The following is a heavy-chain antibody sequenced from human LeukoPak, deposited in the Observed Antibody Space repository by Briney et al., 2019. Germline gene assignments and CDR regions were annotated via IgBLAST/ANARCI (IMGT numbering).Heavy chain of an antibody. CDR1: GFTFSSYS. Sequence: PGGSLRLSCAASGFTFSSYSMNWVRQAPGKGLEWVSSISSSSSYIYYADSVKGRFTISRDNAKNSLYLQMNSLRGEDTAVYYCARYLRDKYMDVWGKGTTVTVSS. D-gene: IGHD3-16*01. CDR2: ISSSSSYI. CDR3: ARYLRDKYMDV. V-gene: IGHV3-21*01. J-gene: IGHJ6*03.